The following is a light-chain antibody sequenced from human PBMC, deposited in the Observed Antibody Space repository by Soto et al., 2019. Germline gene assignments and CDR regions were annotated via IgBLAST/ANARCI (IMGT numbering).Light chain of an antibody. J-gene: IGLJ1*01. V-gene: IGLV2-14*01. CDR3: TSYTRDTALV. Sequence: SVLTQPASVSGSPGQSITISCTGTSSDVGGYNYVSWYQQHPGKAPKLMIYEVSNRPSGVSNRFSGSKSGSTASLTISGLQAEDEADYHCTSYTRDTALVFGTGTKVTVL. CDR2: EVS. CDR1: SSDVGGYNY.